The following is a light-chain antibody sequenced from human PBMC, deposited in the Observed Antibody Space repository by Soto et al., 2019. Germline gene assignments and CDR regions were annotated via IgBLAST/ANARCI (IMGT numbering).Light chain of an antibody. J-gene: IGLJ2*01. CDR2: DVS. V-gene: IGLV2-14*01. Sequence: QSALTQPASVSGSPGQWITISCTGTSSDVGGYNYVSWYQQHPGKAPKLMIYDVSNRPSGVSNRFSGSKSGNTASLTISGLQAEDEADYYCSSYASSRDVIFGGGTKLTVL. CDR3: SSYASSRDVI. CDR1: SSDVGGYNY.